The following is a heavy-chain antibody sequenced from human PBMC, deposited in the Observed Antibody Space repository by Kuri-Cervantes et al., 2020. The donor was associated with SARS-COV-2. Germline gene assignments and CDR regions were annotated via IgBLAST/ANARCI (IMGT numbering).Heavy chain of an antibody. J-gene: IGHJ3*02. CDR1: GFTFSSYW. CDR2: IKQDGSEK. Sequence: ETLSLTCAASGFTFSSYWMSWVRQAPGKGLEWVANIKQDGSEKYYVDSVKGRFTISRDNAKNSLYLQMNSLRAEDMALYYCAKGIAAAGVGAFDIWGQGTMVTVSS. CDR3: AKGIAAAGVGAFDI. V-gene: IGHV3-7*03. D-gene: IGHD6-13*01.